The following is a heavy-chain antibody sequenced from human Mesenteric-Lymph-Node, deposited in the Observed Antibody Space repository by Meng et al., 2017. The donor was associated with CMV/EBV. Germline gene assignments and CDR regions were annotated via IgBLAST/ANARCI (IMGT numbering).Heavy chain of an antibody. CDR3: ARAYCSSTSCSSNWFDP. J-gene: IGHJ5*02. D-gene: IGHD2-2*01. V-gene: IGHV1-46*01. CDR2: INPSGGST. CDR1: YTFTSYY. Sequence: YTFTSYYMHWVRQAHAQGLEWMGIINPSGGSTSYAQKFQGRVTMTRDTSTSTAYMELSSLRSEDTAVYYCARAYCSSTSCSSNWFDPWGQGTLVTVSS.